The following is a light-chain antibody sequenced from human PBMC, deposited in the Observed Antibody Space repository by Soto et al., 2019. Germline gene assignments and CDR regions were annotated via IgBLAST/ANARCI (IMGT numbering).Light chain of an antibody. Sequence: TQSPDTLSVSPGERATLSCWASQSVGSTLNWYQQRPGQAPRLLIYDTSIRATGIPARFSGSGSGTEFTLTIASLQSEDFGVYYCQRFNRWPLSFGGGTKVAIK. J-gene: IGKJ4*01. V-gene: IGKV3-15*01. CDR1: QSVGST. CDR3: QRFNRWPLS. CDR2: DTS.